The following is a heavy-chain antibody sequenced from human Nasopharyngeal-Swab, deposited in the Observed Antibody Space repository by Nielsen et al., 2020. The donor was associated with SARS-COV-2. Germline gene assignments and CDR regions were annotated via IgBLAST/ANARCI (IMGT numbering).Heavy chain of an antibody. CDR3: ATGGSGYYFLW. CDR2: ISGSDYST. CDR1: GFTFNTYA. V-gene: IGHV3-23*01. Sequence: GESLKISCAASGFTFNTYAISWVRQAPGKGLEWVSVISGSDYSTKYADSVKGRFTISRDNSKNTVNLQMNSLRAEDTAVYYCATGGSGYYFLWWGQGTLVTVSS. D-gene: IGHD3-22*01. J-gene: IGHJ4*02.